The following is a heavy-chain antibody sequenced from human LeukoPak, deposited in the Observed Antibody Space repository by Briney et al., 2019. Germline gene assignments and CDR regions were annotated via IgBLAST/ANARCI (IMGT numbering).Heavy chain of an antibody. D-gene: IGHD4-17*01. CDR1: GFTFSSYA. Sequence: GGSLRLSCAASGFTFSSYAMSWVRQAPGKGLEWVSAISGSGGSTYYADSVKGRFTISRDNSKNTLYLQMNSLRAEDTAVYYCARVSHYGDYALDYWGQGTLVTVSS. J-gene: IGHJ4*02. CDR3: ARVSHYGDYALDY. V-gene: IGHV3-23*01. CDR2: ISGSGGST.